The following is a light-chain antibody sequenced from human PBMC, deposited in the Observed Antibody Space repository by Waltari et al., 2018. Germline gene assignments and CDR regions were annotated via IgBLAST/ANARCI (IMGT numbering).Light chain of an antibody. V-gene: IGLV2-23*02. CDR2: DVS. CDR1: SSAVGGYNY. J-gene: IGLJ2*01. CDR3: CSYAGSRIHVL. Sequence: QSALTQPASVSGSPGQSIPIPCTGTSSAVGGYNYVSWYQQYPGKAPKLMIYDVSKRPSGVSNRFSGSKSGNTASLTISGLQAEDEADYYCCSYAGSRIHVLFGGGTKLTVL.